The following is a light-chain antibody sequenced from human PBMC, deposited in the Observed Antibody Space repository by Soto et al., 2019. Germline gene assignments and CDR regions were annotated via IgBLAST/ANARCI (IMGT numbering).Light chain of an antibody. Sequence: EVVLTQSPGTLSVSPGESATPSCRASQSVSSHLAWYQQKPGQAPRLLMSGASTRASGVPPRFSGSGFGTEFTLTITSLQSEDFAVYYCQQYHDWPPLTFGGGTKVDIK. J-gene: IGKJ4*01. CDR2: GAS. CDR1: QSVSSH. CDR3: QQYHDWPPLT. V-gene: IGKV3-15*01.